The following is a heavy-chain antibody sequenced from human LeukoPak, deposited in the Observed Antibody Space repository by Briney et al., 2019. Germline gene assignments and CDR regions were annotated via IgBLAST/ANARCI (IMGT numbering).Heavy chain of an antibody. CDR3: ARDIPYGGKPGYNWFDP. Sequence: ASVKVSCKASGYTFTGYYMNWVRQAPGQGLEWMGWINPNSGGTNYAQKFQGRVTMTRDTSISTAYMELSRLRSDDTAVYYRARDIPYGGKPGYNWFDPWGQGTLVTVSS. CDR2: INPNSGGT. J-gene: IGHJ5*02. CDR1: GYTFTGYY. D-gene: IGHD4-23*01. V-gene: IGHV1-2*02.